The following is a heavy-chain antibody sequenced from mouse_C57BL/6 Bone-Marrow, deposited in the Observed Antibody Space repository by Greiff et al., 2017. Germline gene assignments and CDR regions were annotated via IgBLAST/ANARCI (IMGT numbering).Heavy chain of an antibody. CDR2: IDPSDSYT. CDR3: ASHSYYYAMDY. Sequence: QVQLQQPGAELVMPGASVKLSCKASGYTFTSYWMHWVKQRPGQGLEWIGEIDPSDSYTNYNQKFKGKSTLTVDKSSSTAYMQLSSLTSADSAVYYCASHSYYYAMDYWGQGTSVTVSS. J-gene: IGHJ4*01. V-gene: IGHV1-69*01. CDR1: GYTFTSYW.